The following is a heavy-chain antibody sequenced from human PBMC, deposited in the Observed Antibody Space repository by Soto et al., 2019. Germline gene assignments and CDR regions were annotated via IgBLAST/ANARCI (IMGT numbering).Heavy chain of an antibody. CDR2: ISPKNGNR. Sequence: QPQLVQSGAEVREPGASVKLSCKASGYRFSTYDISWLRQAPGKGLEWMGVISPKNGNRNFAWKFLDRVIMTTDTSSNTAYMELESLRYDDTAIYYCATSYDSGFDPWGHGTLVTVSS. CDR1: GYRFSTYD. D-gene: IGHD3-3*01. V-gene: IGHV1-18*04. CDR3: ATSYDSGFDP. J-gene: IGHJ5*02.